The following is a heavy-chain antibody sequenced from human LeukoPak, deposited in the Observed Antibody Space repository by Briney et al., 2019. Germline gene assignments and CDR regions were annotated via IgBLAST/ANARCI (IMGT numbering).Heavy chain of an antibody. V-gene: IGHV4-61*02. CDR3: ARDTKHYFQYNWFDP. Sequence: SETLSLTCTVSGGSISSGSYYWSWIRQPAGKGLEWIGRIYTSGSTNYNPSLKSRVTISVATSKNHFSLKLSSATAADTAVYYCARDTKHYFQYNWFDPWGQGTLVTVSS. CDR1: GGSISSGSYY. D-gene: IGHD2/OR15-2a*01. CDR2: IYTSGST. J-gene: IGHJ5*02.